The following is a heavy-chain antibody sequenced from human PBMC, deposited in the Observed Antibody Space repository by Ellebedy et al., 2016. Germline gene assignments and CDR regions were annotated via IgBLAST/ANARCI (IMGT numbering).Heavy chain of an antibody. CDR2: VFHTGTT. CDR1: GGSVSSDY. J-gene: IGHJ3*01. CDR3: AKWNGGWYAFEV. V-gene: IGHV4-59*02. D-gene: IGHD6-19*01. Sequence: GSLRLSCNVSGGSVSSDYWNWIRRPPGKGLEWIGYVFHTGTTNYNPSLKSRVTMSVDTSKSQFSLRLTSVTAADTAVYYCAKWNGGWYAFEVWGQGQWSPSLQ.